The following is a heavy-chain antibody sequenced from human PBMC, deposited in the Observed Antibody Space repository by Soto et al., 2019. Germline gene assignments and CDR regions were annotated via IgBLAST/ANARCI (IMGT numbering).Heavy chain of an antibody. V-gene: IGHV4-61*08. J-gene: IGHJ5*02. CDR3: AGYNWNYYFDP. Sequence: SGTLYLTCAVSGGSVRDGGYYWAWLRQPPGKGLEWIGHIYHSGSTIYNPSLKSRVTISIDTSKSQFSLNLNSMTAADTAVYYCAGYNWNYYFDPWGQGTLVTVSS. CDR1: GGSVRDGGYY. CDR2: IYHSGST. D-gene: IGHD1-7*01.